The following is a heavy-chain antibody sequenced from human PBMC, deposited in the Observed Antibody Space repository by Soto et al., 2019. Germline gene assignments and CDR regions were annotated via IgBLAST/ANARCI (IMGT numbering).Heavy chain of an antibody. V-gene: IGHV3-33*01. J-gene: IGHJ4*02. Sequence: QVQLVESGGGVVQPGRSLRLSCAASGFTFSSYGMHWVRQAPGKGLEWVAVIWYDGSNKYHADSVKGRFTISRDNSKNTLCLQINSLRAEETAVCYAVREGSVGVTSGGPLASWGQGTLVTVSS. CDR3: VREGSVGVTSGGPLAS. D-gene: IGHD1-26*01. CDR2: IWYDGSNK. CDR1: GFTFSSYG.